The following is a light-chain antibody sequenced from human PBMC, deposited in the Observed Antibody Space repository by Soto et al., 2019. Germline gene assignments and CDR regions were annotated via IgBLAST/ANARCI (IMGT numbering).Light chain of an antibody. CDR2: DVY. V-gene: IGLV2-11*01. J-gene: IGLJ3*02. Sequence: LTQPRSVSGSPGQSVTISCTGTSSDLGVYNYVSWYQHHPGKAPKLIIYDVYKRPSGVPDRFSASKSDNTASLTISGLQAEDEADYYCCSYAGTYTWVFGGGTNVTVL. CDR3: CSYAGTYTWV. CDR1: SSDLGVYNY.